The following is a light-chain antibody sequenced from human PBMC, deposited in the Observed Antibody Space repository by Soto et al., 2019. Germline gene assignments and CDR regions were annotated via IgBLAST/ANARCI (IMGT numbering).Light chain of an antibody. CDR1: TGDVTSGHY. CDR3: LLFYGDYRRV. Sequence: QSVVTQEPSLTVSPGGTVTLTCGSSTGDVTSGHYPYWIQQKPGQAPRTLIFDTSNKHSWTPARFSGSLLGGKAALTLSGAQPEDEADDYCLLFYGDYRRVFGTGTKLTVL. J-gene: IGLJ1*01. V-gene: IGLV7-46*01. CDR2: DTS.